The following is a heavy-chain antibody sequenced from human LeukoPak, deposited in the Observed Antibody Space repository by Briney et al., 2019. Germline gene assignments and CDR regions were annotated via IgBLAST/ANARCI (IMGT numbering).Heavy chain of an antibody. D-gene: IGHD1-26*01. CDR3: ARDQSGEWELVSGWWFDP. V-gene: IGHV1-46*01. CDR1: GYTFTSHY. CDR2: INPSGGST. J-gene: IGHJ5*02. Sequence: GASVKVSCKSSGYTFTSHYMHWVRQAPGQGLGWMGIINPSGGSTSYAQKFQGRVTMTRDMSTSTDYMELSSLRSEDTAVYYCARDQSGEWELVSGWWFDPWGQGTLVTVSS.